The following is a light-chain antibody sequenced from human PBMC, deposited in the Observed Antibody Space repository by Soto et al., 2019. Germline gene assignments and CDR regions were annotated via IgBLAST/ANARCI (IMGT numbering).Light chain of an antibody. CDR3: QQDYSYPLT. Sequence: AIQMTQSPSSLSASVGDRVIITCRASQGIKKDLGWYQQKPGKAPNLLIYASSTLQSAVPSRFSGSGSGTDFTLTISSLQPEDFATYFCQQDYSYPLTFGRGTKVELK. V-gene: IGKV1-6*01. J-gene: IGKJ4*01. CDR2: ASS. CDR1: QGIKKD.